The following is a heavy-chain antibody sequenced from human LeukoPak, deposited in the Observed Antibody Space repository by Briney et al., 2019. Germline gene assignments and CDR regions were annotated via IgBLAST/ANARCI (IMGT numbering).Heavy chain of an antibody. CDR2: INSDGRTT. CDR3: ARGGYGAHMG. V-gene: IGHV3-74*01. D-gene: IGHD4-17*01. CDR1: GFSFSSFW. J-gene: IGHJ4*02. Sequence: GGSLRLSCAASGFSFSSFWMHWVRQVPGKGLLWVSGINSDGRTTGYADSVKGRFTIFRDNAKNTVDLQMNSLRAEDTAVYYCARGGYGAHMGWGQGTLVTVSS.